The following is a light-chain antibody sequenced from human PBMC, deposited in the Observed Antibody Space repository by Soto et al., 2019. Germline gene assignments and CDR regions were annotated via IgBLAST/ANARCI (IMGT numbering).Light chain of an antibody. CDR1: SSVVWSYNL. J-gene: IGLJ1*01. CDR2: EVS. Sequence: QSVLTQPASASGSPGQSITISCTGTSSVVWSYNLVSWYQQHPGKAPKLMIYEVSKRPSGVSNRFSGSKSGNTASLTISGLQAEDEADYYCCSYAGSSTYVFGTGTKVTVL. V-gene: IGLV2-23*02. CDR3: CSYAGSSTYV.